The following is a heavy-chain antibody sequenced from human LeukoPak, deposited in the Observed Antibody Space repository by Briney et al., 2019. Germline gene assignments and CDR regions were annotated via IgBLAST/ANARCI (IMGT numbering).Heavy chain of an antibody. CDR3: AGEVETSMGL. CDR2: IYYSGST. J-gene: IGHJ4*02. CDR1: GGSISSSSYY. D-gene: IGHD5-18*01. Sequence: PSETLSLTCTVSGGSISSSSYYWGWIRQPPGKGLEWIGSIYYSGSTYYNPSLKSRVTISVDTSKNQFSLKLSSVTAADTAVYYCAGEVETSMGLWGQGTLVTVSP. V-gene: IGHV4-39*07.